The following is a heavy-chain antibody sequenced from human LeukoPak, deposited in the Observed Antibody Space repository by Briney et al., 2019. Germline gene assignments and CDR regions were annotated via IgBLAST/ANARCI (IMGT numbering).Heavy chain of an antibody. D-gene: IGHD6-19*01. CDR1: GYTFTSYA. CDR2: INAGNGNT. V-gene: IGHV1-3*01. CDR3: VRPIGYSSGGFDL. Sequence: ASVKVSCKASGYTFTSYAMHWVRQAPGQRLERMGWINAGNGNTKYSQNFQGRVTFTRDTSASTAYMELSSLRSEDTAVYYCVRPIGYSSGGFDLWGRGTLVTVSS. J-gene: IGHJ2*01.